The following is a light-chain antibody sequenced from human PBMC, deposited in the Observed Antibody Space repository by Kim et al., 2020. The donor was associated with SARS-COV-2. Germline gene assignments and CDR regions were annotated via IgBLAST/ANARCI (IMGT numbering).Light chain of an antibody. Sequence: DIQMTQSPSSLSASVGDRVTVTCQASQDVNDYLNWYQQKPGKAPKLVVEDASKLQMGVPSRFSGSGSGTEFKFTITNLQPDDVAIYYCQQYHSLPLTFGGGTKVEIK. J-gene: IGKJ4*01. V-gene: IGKV1-33*01. CDR1: QDVNDY. CDR2: DAS. CDR3: QQYHSLPLT.